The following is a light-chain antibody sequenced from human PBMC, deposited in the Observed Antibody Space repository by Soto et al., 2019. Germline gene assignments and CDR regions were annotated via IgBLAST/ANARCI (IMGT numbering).Light chain of an antibody. Sequence: QSVPTQPPSASGSPGQSVTISCTGTSRDVGAYKYVSWYQQHPGKAPKLMIFEVTKRPSGVPDRFSGSKSGNTASLTVSGLQAEDEADYYCSSYAGSNFYVFGTGTKVTVL. CDR1: SRDVGAYKY. CDR3: SSYAGSNFYV. J-gene: IGLJ1*01. CDR2: EVT. V-gene: IGLV2-8*01.